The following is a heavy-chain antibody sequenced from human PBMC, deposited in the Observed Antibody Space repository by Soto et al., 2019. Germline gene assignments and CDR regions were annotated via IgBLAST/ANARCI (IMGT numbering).Heavy chain of an antibody. V-gene: IGHV1-69*12. CDR2: IIHIFGTP. CDR1: GGTFGDYP. J-gene: IGHJ6*02. Sequence: QVQLVQSGAEVKKPGSSVKVSCRASGGTFGDYPVRWVRQAPGQGLEWMGGIIHIFGTPRYAQRLQGRVTITAYESTNTAYMEVSSLITEDTAVYYCARGSLVRPYSYNVPCSNKVNYYSYYGMDVWGQGTVVTVSS. D-gene: IGHD4-4*01. CDR3: ARGSLVRPYSYNVPCSNKVNYYSYYGMDV.